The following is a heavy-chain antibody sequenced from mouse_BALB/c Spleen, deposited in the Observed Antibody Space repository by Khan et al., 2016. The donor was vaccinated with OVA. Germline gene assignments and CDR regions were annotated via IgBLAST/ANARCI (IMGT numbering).Heavy chain of an antibody. CDR1: GYSITSDYA. CDR3: ARIYGGDFDY. CDR2: ISYSGNT. V-gene: IGHV3-2*02. J-gene: IGHJ2*01. Sequence: EVQLQESGPGLVKPSQSLSLTCTVTGYSITSDYAWNWIRQFPGNKLEWMGHISYSGNTKYNPSLKCRISITRDTSKNQFFLQLNSVTTEDTATYYCARIYGGDFDYWGQGTTLTVSS. D-gene: IGHD1-1*01.